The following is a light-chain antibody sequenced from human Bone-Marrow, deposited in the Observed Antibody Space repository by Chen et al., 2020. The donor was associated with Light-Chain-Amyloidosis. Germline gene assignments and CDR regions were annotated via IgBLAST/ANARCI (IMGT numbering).Light chain of an antibody. CDR2: EVT. CDR3: SSYTITNTLV. CDR1: SSDVGGDNH. V-gene: IGLV2-14*01. Sequence: QSALTQPASVSGSPGQSNTISCPGTSSDVGGDNHVSWYQQLPDKAPKLMIYEVTNRPSWVPDRFSGSKSDNTASLTISGLQTEDEADYFCSSYTITNTLVFGSGTRVTVL. J-gene: IGLJ1*01.